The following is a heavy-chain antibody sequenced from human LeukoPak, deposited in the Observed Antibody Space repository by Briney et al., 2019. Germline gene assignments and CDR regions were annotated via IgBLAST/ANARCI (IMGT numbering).Heavy chain of an antibody. D-gene: IGHD3-10*01. CDR2: ISGRGGST. J-gene: IGHJ4*02. CDR3: AKDVWFGGGYFDF. CDR1: GFTFSSYA. Sequence: GGSLRLSCAASGFTFSSYAMSWVRQAPGKGLEWVSGISGRGGSTYYADSVKGRFTISRDNPKNTLYLQMISLRAEDTAVYYCAKDVWFGGGYFDFWGQGTLVTVSS. V-gene: IGHV3-23*01.